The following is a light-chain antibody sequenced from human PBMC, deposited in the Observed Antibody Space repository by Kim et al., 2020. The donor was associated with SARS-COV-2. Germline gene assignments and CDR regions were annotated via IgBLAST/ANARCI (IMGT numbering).Light chain of an antibody. CDR2: RNN. CDR1: SSNIGSNY. CDR3: AAWDDSLSGYVV. V-gene: IGLV1-47*01. Sequence: VPISGSGSSSNIGSNYVYWYQQLPGTAPKLLIYRNNQRPSGVPDRFSGSKSGTSASLAISGLRSGDEADYYCAAWDDSLSGYVVFGGGTQLTVL. J-gene: IGLJ2*01.